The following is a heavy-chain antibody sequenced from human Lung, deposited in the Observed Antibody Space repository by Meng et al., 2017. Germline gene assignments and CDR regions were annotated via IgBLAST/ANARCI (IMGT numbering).Heavy chain of an antibody. CDR2: INHSGST. J-gene: IGHJ4*02. Sequence: QVDLQQGGAGLLKAPESLSHTCVVSGGSVSDYYWSWIRQPPGKGLEWIGEINHSGSTNYNPSLESRATISVDTSQNNLSLKLSSVTAADSAVYYCARGPTTMAHDFDYWGQGTLVTVSS. D-gene: IGHD4-11*01. V-gene: IGHV4-34*01. CDR3: ARGPTTMAHDFDY. CDR1: GGSVSDYY.